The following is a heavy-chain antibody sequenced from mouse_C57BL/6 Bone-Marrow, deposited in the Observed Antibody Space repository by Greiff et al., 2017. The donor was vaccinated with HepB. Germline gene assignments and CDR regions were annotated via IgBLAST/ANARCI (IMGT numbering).Heavy chain of an antibody. CDR3: ARVGQMVGGYFDY. Sequence: QVQLKQPGAELVKPGASVKLSCKASGYTFTSYWMQWVKQRPGQGLEWIGEIDPSDSYTNYNQKFKGKATLTVDTSSSTAYMQLSSLTSEDSAVYYCARVGQMVGGYFDYWGQGTTLTVSS. CDR2: IDPSDSYT. D-gene: IGHD1-1*02. V-gene: IGHV1-50*01. J-gene: IGHJ2*01. CDR1: GYTFTSYW.